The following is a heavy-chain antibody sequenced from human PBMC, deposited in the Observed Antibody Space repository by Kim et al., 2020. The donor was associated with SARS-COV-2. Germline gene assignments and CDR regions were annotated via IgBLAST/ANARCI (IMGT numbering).Heavy chain of an antibody. CDR3: GRDSGYGFHYYGIDV. J-gene: IGHJ6*02. D-gene: IGHD5-18*01. Sequence: ASVKVSCKASGYTFTNHGISWVRQAPGQGPEWMGWISPYNGETNYAQKFQGRVSMSTETSTSTAYMDVRSLRSDDTAVYYCGRDSGYGFHYYGIDVWGQGAPVTVSS. CDR2: ISPYNGET. CDR1: GYTFTNHG. V-gene: IGHV1-18*04.